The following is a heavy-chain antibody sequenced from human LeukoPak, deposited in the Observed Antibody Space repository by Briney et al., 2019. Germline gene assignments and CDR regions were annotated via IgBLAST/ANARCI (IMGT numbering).Heavy chain of an antibody. V-gene: IGHV1-24*01. J-gene: IGHJ4*02. CDR3: ATSVSVDIVAKMGSFDY. CDR2: FDPEDGET. CDR1: GYTLAELS. Sequence: ASVKLSCKVSGYTLAELSMHWVRQAPGKGLEWMGGFDPEDGETIYAQKFQGRVTITEDTSTNTPYMDLSSLRSKDTAVYYCATSVSVDIVAKMGSFDYWGQGTLVTVSS. D-gene: IGHD5-12*01.